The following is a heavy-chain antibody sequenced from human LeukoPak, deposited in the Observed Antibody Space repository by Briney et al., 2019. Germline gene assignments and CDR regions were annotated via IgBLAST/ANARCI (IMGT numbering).Heavy chain of an antibody. CDR3: ARDLYYYDSSGLFDY. CDR1: GFTFSSYG. Sequence: GRSLRLSCAASGFTFSSYGMHWVRQAPGKGLEWVAVIWYGGSNKYYADSVKGRFTISRDNSKNTLYLQMNSLRAEDTAVYYCARDLYYYDSSGLFDYWGQGTLVTVSS. V-gene: IGHV3-33*08. D-gene: IGHD3-22*01. J-gene: IGHJ4*02. CDR2: IWYGGSNK.